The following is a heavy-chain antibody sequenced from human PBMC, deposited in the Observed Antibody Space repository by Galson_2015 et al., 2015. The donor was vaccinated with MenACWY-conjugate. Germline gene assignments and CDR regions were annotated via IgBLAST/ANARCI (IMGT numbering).Heavy chain of an antibody. CDR2: ISSSSRII. CDR1: GFTFSSNG. Sequence: SLRLSCAASGFTFSSNGMNWVRQAPGKGLEWVSYISSSSRIIYYADSVKGRFTISRDNAKNSLYLQMSSLRAEDTAVYYCAERQWLVTWGQGTLVTVSS. V-gene: IGHV3-48*01. J-gene: IGHJ5*02. D-gene: IGHD6-19*01. CDR3: AERQWLVT.